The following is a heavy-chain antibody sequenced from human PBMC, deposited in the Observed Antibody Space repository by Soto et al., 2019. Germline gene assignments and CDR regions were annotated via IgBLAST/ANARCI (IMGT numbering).Heavy chain of an antibody. Sequence: GAAVKVSCKASGYTFTNYGITWVRQAPGQGLEWMGWISGYNGNTNYAQNLQGRVAMTTDTSTSTAYMELRRLRSDDTAVYYCARDEVSAANWLDPWGQGTLVTVSS. D-gene: IGHD2-2*01. CDR1: GYTFTNYG. J-gene: IGHJ5*02. CDR2: ISGYNGNT. V-gene: IGHV1-18*01. CDR3: ARDEVSAANWLDP.